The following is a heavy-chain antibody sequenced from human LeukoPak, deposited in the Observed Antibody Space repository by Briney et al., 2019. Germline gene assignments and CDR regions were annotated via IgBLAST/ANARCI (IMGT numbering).Heavy chain of an antibody. CDR1: GGTFSSYA. J-gene: IGHJ5*02. V-gene: IGHV1-69*06. CDR2: IIPIFGTA. CDR3: ARDPTVTTWVWFDP. Sequence: SVKVSCKASGGTFSSYAISWVRQAPGQGLEWMGRIIPIFGTANYAQKFQGRVTITADKSTSTAYMELSSLRSEDTAVYYCARDPTVTTWVWFDPWGQEPWSPSPQ. D-gene: IGHD4-17*01.